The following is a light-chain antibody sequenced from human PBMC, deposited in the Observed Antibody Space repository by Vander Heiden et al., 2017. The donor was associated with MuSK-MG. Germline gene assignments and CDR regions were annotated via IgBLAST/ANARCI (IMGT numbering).Light chain of an antibody. CDR3: MQALQTPST. J-gene: IGKJ2*01. CDR1: QSLMHSNGYNY. Sequence: DIVMTQSPRSLPVTPGEPASISCRSSQSLMHSNGYNYLDWYLQKPGQSPKLLIYLGSNRASGVPDRFSGSGADTDFTLKISRVEAEDVGVYYCMQALQTPSTFGQGTKLEIK. V-gene: IGKV2-28*01. CDR2: LGS.